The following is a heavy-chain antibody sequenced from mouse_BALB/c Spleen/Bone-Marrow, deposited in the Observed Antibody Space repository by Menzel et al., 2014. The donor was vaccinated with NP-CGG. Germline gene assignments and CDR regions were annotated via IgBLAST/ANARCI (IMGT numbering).Heavy chain of an antibody. CDR1: GFSLTSYG. V-gene: IGHV2-9*02. CDR2: IWAGGST. D-gene: IGHD4-1*01. CDR3: AGTGPFAY. J-gene: IGHJ3*01. Sequence: VNVVESGPGLVSPSQSLSITCTVSGFSLTSYGLHWVRQPPGKGLEWLGVIWAGGSTNYNSALMSRLSISKDNSKSQVFLKMNSLQTDDTAMYYCAGTGPFAYWGQGTLVTVSA.